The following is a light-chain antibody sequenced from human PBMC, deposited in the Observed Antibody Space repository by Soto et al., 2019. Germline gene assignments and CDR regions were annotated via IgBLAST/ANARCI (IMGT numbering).Light chain of an antibody. CDR2: DAS. V-gene: IGKV3-11*01. J-gene: IGKJ5*01. Sequence: EIVLTQSPGTLSLSPGERATLSCRASQSVSSYLAWYQQKPGQAPRLLIYDASNRATGIPARSSGSRSGTDFTLTISSLEPEDFAVYYCQQRSNWPPITFGLGTRLEIK. CDR1: QSVSSY. CDR3: QQRSNWPPIT.